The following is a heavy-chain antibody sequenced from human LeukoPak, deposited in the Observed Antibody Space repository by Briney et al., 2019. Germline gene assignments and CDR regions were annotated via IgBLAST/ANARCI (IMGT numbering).Heavy chain of an antibody. CDR3: AREVAATGNWFDP. V-gene: IGHV1-46*01. D-gene: IGHD2-15*01. Sequence: ASVKVSCKASGYTFTSYYMHWVRQAPGQGLEWMGIINPSGGSTSYAQKFQGGVTMTRDTSTSTVYMELSSLRSGDTAVYYCAREVAATGNWFDPWGQGTLVTVSS. J-gene: IGHJ5*02. CDR1: GYTFTSYY. CDR2: INPSGGST.